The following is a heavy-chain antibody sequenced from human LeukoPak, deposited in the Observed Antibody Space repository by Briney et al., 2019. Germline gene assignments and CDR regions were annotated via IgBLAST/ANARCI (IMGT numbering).Heavy chain of an antibody. CDR1: GYSFTSYW. CDR3: AITYYYDSSGYYAMSY. D-gene: IGHD3-22*01. J-gene: IGHJ4*02. Sequence: GESLKISCKGSGYSFTSYWIGWVRQMPGKGLEWMGIIYPGDSDTRYSPSFQGQVTISADKSISTAYLQWSSLKASDTAMYYCAITYYYDSSGYYAMSYWGQGTLVTVSS. V-gene: IGHV5-51*01. CDR2: IYPGDSDT.